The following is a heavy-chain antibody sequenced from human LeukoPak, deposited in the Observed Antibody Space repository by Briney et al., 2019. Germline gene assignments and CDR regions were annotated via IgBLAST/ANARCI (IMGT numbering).Heavy chain of an antibody. D-gene: IGHD3-22*01. CDR2: IIPIFGTA. J-gene: IGHJ4*02. V-gene: IGHV1-69*01. Sequence: SVKVSCKASGGSFSRYAISWVRQAPGQGLEWMGGIIPIFGTANYAQKFQGRVTITADESTRTAYMELRTLRSEDTAIYYCARGSGETGGYYYVYWGRGTPVTVSS. CDR1: GGSFSRYA. CDR3: ARGSGETGGYYYVY.